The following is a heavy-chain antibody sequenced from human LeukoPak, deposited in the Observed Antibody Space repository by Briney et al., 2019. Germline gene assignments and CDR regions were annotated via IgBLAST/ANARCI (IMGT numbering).Heavy chain of an antibody. V-gene: IGHV4-34*01. Sequence: PSETLSLTCAVYGGSFSGYYWSWIRQPPGKGLEWIGEINHSGSTNYNPSLKSRVTISVDTSKNQFSLKLSSVTAADTAVYYCARVERTSSSWCRRAYCGGDCYVYYFDYWGQGTLVTVSS. CDR2: INHSGST. CDR1: GGSFSGYY. CDR3: ARVERTSSSWCRRAYCGGDCYVYYFDY. J-gene: IGHJ4*02. D-gene: IGHD2-21*01.